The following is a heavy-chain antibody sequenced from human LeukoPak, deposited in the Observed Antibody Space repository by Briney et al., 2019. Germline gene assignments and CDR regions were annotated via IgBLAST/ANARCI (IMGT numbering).Heavy chain of an antibody. D-gene: IGHD3-22*01. CDR1: GDTFRDYS. V-gene: IGHV1-2*02. CDR3: AREIVVGLNAFDI. CDR2: INPDTGGT. J-gene: IGHJ3*02. Sequence: ASVKVSCKASGDTFRDYSIHWVRQAPGQGLEWMGWINPDTGGTKFAQRFQGRVTMTRNASIRTVYMEVSRLISDDTALYYCAREIVVGLNAFDIWGQGTMVTVSS.